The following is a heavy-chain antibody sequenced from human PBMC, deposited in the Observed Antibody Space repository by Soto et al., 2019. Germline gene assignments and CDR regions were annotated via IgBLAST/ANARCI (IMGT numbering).Heavy chain of an antibody. CDR2: INHSGST. CDR3: ARGGVSGGMDV. D-gene: IGHD2-8*01. J-gene: IGHJ6*02. V-gene: IGHV4-34*01. CDR1: GGSFSGYY. Sequence: QVQLQQWGAGLLKPSETLSLTCAVYGGSFSGYYWSWIRQPPGKGLEWIGEINHSGSTNYNPSLKSQVTISVDTSKNQFSLKLSSVTAADTAVYYCARGGVSGGMDVWGQGTTVTVSS.